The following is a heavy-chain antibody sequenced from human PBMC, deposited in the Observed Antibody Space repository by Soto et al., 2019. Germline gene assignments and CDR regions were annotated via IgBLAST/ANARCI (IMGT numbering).Heavy chain of an antibody. CDR1: VGSISSYY. D-gene: IGHD6-19*01. CDR2: IYYSGST. Sequence: PSETLSLTCTFSVGSISSYYWSCIRQPPGKGLEWIGYIYYSGSTNYNPSLKSRVTISVDTSKNQFSLKLSSVTAADTAVYYCARDQVVAVPGYYYYYGMEVWGQGTTVIVSS. J-gene: IGHJ6*01. V-gene: IGHV4-59*01. CDR3: ARDQVVAVPGYYYYYGMEV.